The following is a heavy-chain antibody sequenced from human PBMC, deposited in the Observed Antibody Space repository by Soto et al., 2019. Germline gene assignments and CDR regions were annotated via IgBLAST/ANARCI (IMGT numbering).Heavy chain of an antibody. CDR2: IIPIFGTA. J-gene: IGHJ6*02. CDR1: GGTFSSYA. Sequence: SVKVSCKASGGTFSSYAISWVRQAPGQGLEWMGGIIPIFGTANYAQKFQGRVTITADESTSAAYMELSSLRSEDTAVYYCARSGIFGGKYINYYYYYGMDVWGQGTTVTVSS. V-gene: IGHV1-69*13. D-gene: IGHD3-3*01. CDR3: ARSGIFGGKYINYYYYYGMDV.